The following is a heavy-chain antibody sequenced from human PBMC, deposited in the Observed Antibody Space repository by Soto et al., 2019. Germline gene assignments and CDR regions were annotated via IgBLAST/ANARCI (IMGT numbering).Heavy chain of an antibody. V-gene: IGHV4-59*01. J-gene: IGHJ4*02. Sequence: SETLSLTCTVSGVSISGYYWSWLRQPPGKGLEWIGYIYSIGSTNYNPSLRSRVTMSIDTSQEQFSLKLRSVTAADTAVYYCARLRYYTGFAYWGQGALVTVS. CDR2: IYSIGST. CDR1: GVSISGYY. D-gene: IGHD3-10*01. CDR3: ARLRYYTGFAY.